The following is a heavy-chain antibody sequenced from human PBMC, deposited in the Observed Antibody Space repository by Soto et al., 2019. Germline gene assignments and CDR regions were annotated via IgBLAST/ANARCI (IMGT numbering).Heavy chain of an antibody. CDR1: GFIFSQYV. J-gene: IGHJ4*02. D-gene: IGHD3-3*01. CDR3: AREGVGPYDFWSGYYVH. Sequence: QVQLVESGGGVVQPGRSLRLSCTASGFIFSQYVMHWVRQAPGKGLEWVAIISYDATNQYYADSVRGRFTISRDNSNNKVYLQMNRLSAEDTAVYYCAREGVGPYDFWSGYYVHWGQGTLVTVSS. CDR2: ISYDATNQ. V-gene: IGHV3-30-3*01.